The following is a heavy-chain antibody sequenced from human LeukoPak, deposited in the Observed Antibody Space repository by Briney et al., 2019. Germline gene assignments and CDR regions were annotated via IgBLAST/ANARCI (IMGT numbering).Heavy chain of an antibody. J-gene: IGHJ4*02. D-gene: IGHD3-3*01. CDR2: IRYDGSNK. Sequence: GGSLRLSCAASGFTFSSYGMHWARQAPGKGLEWVAFIRYDGSNKYYADSVKGRFTISRDNSKNTLYLQMNSLRAEDTAVYYCAKDAGLRFLEWSPFDYWGQGTLVTVSS. V-gene: IGHV3-30*02. CDR3: AKDAGLRFLEWSPFDY. CDR1: GFTFSSYG.